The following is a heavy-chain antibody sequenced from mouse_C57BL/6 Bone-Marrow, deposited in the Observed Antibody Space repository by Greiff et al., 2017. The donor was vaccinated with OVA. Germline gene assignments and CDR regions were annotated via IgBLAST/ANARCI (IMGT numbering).Heavy chain of an antibody. Sequence: QVQLQQPGAELVKPGASVKMSCKASGYTFTSYWITWVKQRPGQGLEWIGDIYPGSGSTNYNEKFKSKAKLTVDTSSSTAYMQLSSLTSEDSAVYYCVSIYYYGSSYDYYAMDYWGQGTSVTVSS. D-gene: IGHD1-1*01. CDR2: IYPGSGST. CDR1: GYTFTSYW. CDR3: VSIYYYGSSYDYYAMDY. V-gene: IGHV1-55*01. J-gene: IGHJ4*01.